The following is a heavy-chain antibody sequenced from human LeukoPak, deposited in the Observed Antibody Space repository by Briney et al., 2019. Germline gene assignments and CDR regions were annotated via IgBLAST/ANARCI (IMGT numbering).Heavy chain of an antibody. CDR3: ARDQDSSGYYRGDYDY. J-gene: IGHJ4*02. V-gene: IGHV1-69*13. D-gene: IGHD3-22*01. CDR1: GGIFISYA. Sequence: SVKVSCKASGGIFISYAISWVRQAPGQGLEWMGGIIPIFGTANYAQKFQGRVTITADESTSTAYMELSSLRSEDTAVYYCARDQDSSGYYRGDYDYWGQGTLVTVSS. CDR2: IIPIFGTA.